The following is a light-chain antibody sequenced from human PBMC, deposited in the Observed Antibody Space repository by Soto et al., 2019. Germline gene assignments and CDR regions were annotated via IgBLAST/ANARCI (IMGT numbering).Light chain of an antibody. V-gene: IGKV1-33*01. CDR2: DAS. J-gene: IGKJ4*01. Sequence: DIQMTQSPSSLSASVGDRVTITCQASQDISNYLNWYQQKPGKAPKLLIYDASNLETGVPSRFSRSGSGKDFTFTISRLQPEDIRTDYCQQYDHLQPALGCGTKVDIK. CDR3: QQYDHLQPA. CDR1: QDISNY.